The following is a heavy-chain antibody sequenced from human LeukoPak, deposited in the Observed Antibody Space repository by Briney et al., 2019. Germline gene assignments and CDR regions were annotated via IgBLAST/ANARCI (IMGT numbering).Heavy chain of an antibody. CDR2: IIPIFGTE. CDR3: AEGRRYSRSWFDY. J-gene: IGHJ4*02. CDR1: GGTFSSYS. D-gene: IGHD6-13*01. Sequence: SVQVTCQASGGTFSSYSISGLQQAPPQGLEGMGGIIPIFGTENYAHKFQDRVTITADESTSTASIELSSLVRDGPAVFYWAEGRRYSRSWFDYGGQGTLVTV. V-gene: IGHV1-69*13.